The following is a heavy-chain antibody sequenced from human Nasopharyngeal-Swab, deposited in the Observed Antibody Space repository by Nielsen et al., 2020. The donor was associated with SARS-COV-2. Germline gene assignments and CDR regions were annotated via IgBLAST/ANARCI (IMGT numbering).Heavy chain of an antibody. J-gene: IGHJ5*02. Sequence: SETLSLTCKVAGGSISSYYWGWIRQPPGKVLEWIGYIHYGGTTYRNPSLKSRVAISVDTSKNQFSLKMNSVTAADTAVYYCAKFTAPEGWFDPWGQGTLVTVSS. D-gene: IGHD6-13*01. V-gene: IGHV4-59*12. CDR2: IHYGGTT. CDR3: AKFTAPEGWFDP. CDR1: GGSISSYY.